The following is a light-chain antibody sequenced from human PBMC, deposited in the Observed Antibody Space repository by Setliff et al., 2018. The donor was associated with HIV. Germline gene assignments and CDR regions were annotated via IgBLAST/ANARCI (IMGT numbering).Light chain of an antibody. V-gene: IGLV1-44*01. CDR1: NSNIGTTT. CDR2: TNS. CDR3: ASWDDSLKVYV. Sequence: QSVLAQSPSVSGTPGQRVTISCSGSNSNIGTTTVNWYQRLPGAAPKLIIYTNSHRPSGVPDRFSGSKSGTSASLAISGLQSEDEAEYYCASWDDSLKVYVFGSGTKVTVL. J-gene: IGLJ1*01.